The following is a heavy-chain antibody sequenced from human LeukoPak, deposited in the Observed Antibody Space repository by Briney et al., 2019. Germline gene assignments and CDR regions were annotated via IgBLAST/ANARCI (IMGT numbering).Heavy chain of an antibody. D-gene: IGHD6-13*01. Sequence: SETLSLTCTVSGGSINSYYWSWIRQPAGKGLEWIGRIYTSGSTNYNPSLKSRVTMSVDTSKNQFSLKLSSVTAADTAVYYCARDLHPTAAGPWDWFDPWGQGTLVTVSS. CDR3: ARDLHPTAAGPWDWFDP. CDR2: IYTSGST. CDR1: GGSINSYY. V-gene: IGHV4-4*07. J-gene: IGHJ5*02.